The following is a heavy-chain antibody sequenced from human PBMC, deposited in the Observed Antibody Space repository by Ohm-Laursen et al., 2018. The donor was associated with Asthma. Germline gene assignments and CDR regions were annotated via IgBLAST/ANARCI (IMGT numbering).Heavy chain of an antibody. CDR1: GFTFSSYA. Sequence: SLRLSCSASGFTFSSYAMHWVRQAPGKGLEYVSAISSNGGSTYYADSVKGRFTISRDNSKNTLYLQMSSLRAEDTAVYYCVKEGDWNKGGYFDYWGQGTLVTVSS. J-gene: IGHJ4*02. CDR2: ISSNGGST. V-gene: IGHV3-64D*08. CDR3: VKEGDWNKGGYFDY. D-gene: IGHD1/OR15-1a*01.